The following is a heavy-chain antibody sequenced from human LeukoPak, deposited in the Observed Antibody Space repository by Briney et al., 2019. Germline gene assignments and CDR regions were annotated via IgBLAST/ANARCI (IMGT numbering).Heavy chain of an antibody. CDR2: IYSGGST. V-gene: IGHV3-53*01. CDR3: ARVVQLAFGYFDY. D-gene: IGHD2-2*01. CDR1: GFTDSSNY. J-gene: IGHJ4*02. Sequence: PGGSLRLSCAASGFTDSSNYMSWVRQAPGKGLEGVSVIYSGGSTYYADSVQGRFTISRDNSKNTLYLQMNSLRAEDTAVYYCARVVQLAFGYFDYWGQGTLVTVSS.